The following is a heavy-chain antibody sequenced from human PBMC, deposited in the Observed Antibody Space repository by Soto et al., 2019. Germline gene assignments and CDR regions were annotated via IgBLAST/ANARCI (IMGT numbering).Heavy chain of an antibody. Sequence: SLRLSCTASGFPFGDFAMSWFRQAPGKGLGLVGFIRSKAYGGTTEYAASVKGRFTISSDDSKSIAYQQMISLKTEDTAVYYCSRGLGYYGSGWYAADAFDIWGQGTMVTVSS. CDR1: GFPFGDFA. V-gene: IGHV3-49*03. CDR2: IRSKAYGGTT. CDR3: SRGLGYYGSGWYAADAFDI. J-gene: IGHJ3*02. D-gene: IGHD3-10*01.